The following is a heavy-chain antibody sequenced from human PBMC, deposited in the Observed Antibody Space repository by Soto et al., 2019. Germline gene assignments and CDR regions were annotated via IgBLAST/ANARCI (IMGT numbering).Heavy chain of an antibody. J-gene: IGHJ4*02. CDR2: ITTFNGNT. Sequence: ASVKGSCKASGYSFPSHGIGWMRQAPGQGLEWMGWITTFNGNTNYAKKFQERVTMTADTSTSTVYMELRSLRYDDTAVYFCATPPLYYFDRRGYFLDDWGQGPFVTGFS. CDR1: GYSFPSHG. D-gene: IGHD3-22*01. CDR3: ATPPLYYFDRRGYFLDD. V-gene: IGHV1-18*01.